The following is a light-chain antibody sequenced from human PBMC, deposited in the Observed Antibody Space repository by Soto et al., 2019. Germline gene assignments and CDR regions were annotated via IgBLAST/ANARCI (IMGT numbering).Light chain of an antibody. Sequence: EIVMTQSPATLSVSPGERATLSCRASQSVSSNLAWYQQKPGQAPRLLIYGASTRATGIPGRFSGSGSGTEFTLTISRLQSEDFAVYSCQQYNDWPPFTFGPGTKVDIK. CDR3: QQYNDWPPFT. V-gene: IGKV3-15*01. CDR1: QSVSSN. J-gene: IGKJ3*01. CDR2: GAS.